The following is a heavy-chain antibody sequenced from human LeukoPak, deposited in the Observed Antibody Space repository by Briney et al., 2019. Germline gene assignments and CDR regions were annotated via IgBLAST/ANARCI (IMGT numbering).Heavy chain of an antibody. Sequence: KASETLSLTCAVYGGSFSGYYWSWIRQPPGKGLEWIGEINHSGSTNYNPSLKSRVTISVDTSKNQFSLKLSSVTAADTAVYYCARGTRKYCSSTSCQWGYYFDYWGQGTLVTVSS. D-gene: IGHD2-2*01. CDR3: ARGTRKYCSSTSCQWGYYFDY. J-gene: IGHJ4*02. V-gene: IGHV4-34*01. CDR1: GGSFSGYY. CDR2: INHSGST.